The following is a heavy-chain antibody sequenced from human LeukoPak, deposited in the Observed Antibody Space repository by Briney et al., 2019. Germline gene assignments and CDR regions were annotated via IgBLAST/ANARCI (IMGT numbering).Heavy chain of an antibody. V-gene: IGHV1-18*01. D-gene: IGHD1-26*01. CDR2: ISTYNVNT. CDR3: ARVQWELLAFDY. Sequence: ASVKVSCKASGYTFTSYGISWVRQAPGQGLEWMGWISTYNVNTNYAQKFQGRVTMTTDTSTSTAYMELRSLRSDGTAVYYCARVQWELLAFDYWGQGTLVTVSS. CDR1: GYTFTSYG. J-gene: IGHJ4*02.